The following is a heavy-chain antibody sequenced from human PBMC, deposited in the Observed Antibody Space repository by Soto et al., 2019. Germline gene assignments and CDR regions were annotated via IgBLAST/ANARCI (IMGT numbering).Heavy chain of an antibody. D-gene: IGHD3-3*01. Sequence: SETLSLTCTVSGDSISTARYYWNWIRQHPGKGLEWIGYIYYSVDTSYNPSLQSRVFISVDTSKNQFSLKLSGVTAADTAVYFCARVRSNLFDYWGQGTLVTVSS. J-gene: IGHJ4*02. CDR2: IYYSVDT. CDR1: GDSISTARYY. V-gene: IGHV4-31*03. CDR3: ARVRSNLFDY.